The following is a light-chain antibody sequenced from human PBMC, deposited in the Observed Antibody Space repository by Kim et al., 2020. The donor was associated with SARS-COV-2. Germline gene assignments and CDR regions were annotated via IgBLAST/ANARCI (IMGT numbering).Light chain of an antibody. Sequence: ELTQPPSASGTPGQRVNISCSGSSSNIGSNYVYWYQQLPGTAPKLLIYRNNQRPSGVPDRFSGSKSGTSASLAISGLRSEDEADYYCAAWDDSLSGWVFGGGTQLTVL. CDR3: AAWDDSLSGWV. CDR2: RNN. J-gene: IGLJ3*02. V-gene: IGLV1-47*01. CDR1: SSNIGSNY.